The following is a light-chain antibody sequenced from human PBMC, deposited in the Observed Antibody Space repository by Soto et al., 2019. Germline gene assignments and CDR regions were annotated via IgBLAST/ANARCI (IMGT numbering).Light chain of an antibody. J-gene: IGLJ1*01. CDR2: RDY. CDR1: NIGGKN. V-gene: IGLV3-9*01. CDR3: QVWDNRGYV. Sequence: SYELTQPLSVSVALGQTATITCGGNNIGGKNVHWYQQKPGQAPVLVIYRDYNRPSGIPERFSGSKSGHTATLTISRVQPGDEADYYCQVWDNRGYVFGTGTKATV.